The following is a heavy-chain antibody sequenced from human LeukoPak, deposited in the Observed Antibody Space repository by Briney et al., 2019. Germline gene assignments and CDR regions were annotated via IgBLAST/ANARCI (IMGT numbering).Heavy chain of an antibody. CDR2: IRYDGSNK. Sequence: GGSLRLSCAASGFTFSSYGMHWVRQAPGKGLEWVAFIRYDGSNKYYADSVKGRFTISRDNAKNSLYLQMNSLRAEDTAVYYCAREAAETAMVAKNMDVWGKGTTVTVSS. D-gene: IGHD5-18*01. CDR3: AREAAETAMVAKNMDV. CDR1: GFTFSSYG. J-gene: IGHJ6*03. V-gene: IGHV3-30*02.